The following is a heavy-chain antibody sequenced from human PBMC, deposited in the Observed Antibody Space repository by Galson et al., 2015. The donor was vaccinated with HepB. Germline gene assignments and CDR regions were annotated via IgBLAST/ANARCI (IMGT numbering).Heavy chain of an antibody. CDR1: GFTFDDYT. D-gene: IGHD6-6*01. J-gene: IGHJ4*02. Sequence: SLRLSCAASGFTFDDYTMHWVRQAPGKGLEWVSAIGGSGGSTYYADSVKGRFTISRDNSKNTLYLQMNSLRAEDTAVYYCAKGGSSSFYFDYWGQGTLVTVSS. CDR3: AKGGSSSFYFDY. CDR2: IGGSGGST. V-gene: IGHV3-23*01.